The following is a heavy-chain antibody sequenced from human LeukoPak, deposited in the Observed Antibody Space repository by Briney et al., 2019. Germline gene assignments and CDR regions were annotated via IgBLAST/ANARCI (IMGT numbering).Heavy chain of an antibody. CDR2: INWNGGSI. CDR3: ARSVAASRDY. V-gene: IGHV3-20*04. Sequence: GGSLGLSCAASGFTFDDYGMSWVRQAPGKGLEWVSSINWNGGSIGYADSVKGRFSISRDNAKNSLYLQMNSLRAEDTALYYCARSVAASRDYWGQGTLVTVSS. J-gene: IGHJ4*02. CDR1: GFTFDDYG. D-gene: IGHD2-15*01.